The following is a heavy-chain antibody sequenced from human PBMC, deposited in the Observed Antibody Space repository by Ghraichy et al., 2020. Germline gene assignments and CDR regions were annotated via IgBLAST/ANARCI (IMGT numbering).Heavy chain of an antibody. J-gene: IGHJ6*02. V-gene: IGHV3-23*01. CDR2: ISGSGGST. CDR1: GFTFSSYA. CDR3: AKAVYEYYYYGMDV. Sequence: GGSLRLSCAASGFTFSSYAMRWVRQAPGKGLEWVSAISGSGGSTYYADSVKGRFTISRDNSKNTLYLQMNSLRAEDTAVYYCAKAVYEYYYYGMDVWGQGTTVTVSS. D-gene: IGHD3-16*01.